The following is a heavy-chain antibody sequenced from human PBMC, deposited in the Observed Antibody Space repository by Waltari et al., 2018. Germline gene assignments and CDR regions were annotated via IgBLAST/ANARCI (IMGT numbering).Heavy chain of an antibody. CDR2: IWYDGSNK. CDR3: ARDKGREMATITFDY. J-gene: IGHJ4*02. D-gene: IGHD5-12*01. CDR1: GFTFSSYG. V-gene: IGHV3-33*01. Sequence: QVQLVESGGGVVQPGRSLRLSCAASGFTFSSYGMHWVRQAPGKGLWWVAVIWYDGSNKYYADSVNGRFTISRDNSKNTLYLQMNSLRAEDTAVYYCARDKGREMATITFDYWGQGTLVTVSS.